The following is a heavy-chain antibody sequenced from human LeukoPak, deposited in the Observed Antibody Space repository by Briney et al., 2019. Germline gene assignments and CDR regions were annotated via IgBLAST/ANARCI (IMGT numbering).Heavy chain of an antibody. Sequence: PGRSLRLSCAASGFTSSSYGMHWVRQAPGKGLEWVAVISYDGSNKYYADSVKGRFTISRDNSKNTLYLQMNSLRAEDTAVYYCAKDGVLALDYWGQGTLVTVSS. J-gene: IGHJ4*02. V-gene: IGHV3-30*18. CDR1: GFTSSSYG. CDR2: ISYDGSNK. D-gene: IGHD2-15*01. CDR3: AKDGVLALDY.